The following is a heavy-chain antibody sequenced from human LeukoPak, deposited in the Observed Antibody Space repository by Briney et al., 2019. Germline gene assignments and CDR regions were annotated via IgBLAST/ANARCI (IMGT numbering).Heavy chain of an antibody. V-gene: IGHV1-18*01. Sequence: SVQVSCKASRYTFTHYGITWLRQAPGQGLEWMGWICAYNGHTNYAQKVQGRVTMTTDTSTSTAYMELRSLRSDDTAIYYCASQVDTTMALPDYWGQGTLVTVSS. J-gene: IGHJ4*02. D-gene: IGHD5-18*01. CDR3: ASQVDTTMALPDY. CDR1: RYTFTHYG. CDR2: ICAYNGHT.